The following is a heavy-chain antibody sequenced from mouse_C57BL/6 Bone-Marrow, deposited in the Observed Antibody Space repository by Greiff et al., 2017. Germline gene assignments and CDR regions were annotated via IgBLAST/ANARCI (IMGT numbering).Heavy chain of an antibody. Sequence: EVKLVESGGGLVKPGGSLKLSCAASGFTFSDYGMHWVRQAPEKGLEWVAYISSGGSTIYYADTVKGRFTISRDNAKNTLFLQMTSLRSEDTAMYYCARPIAYWGQGTLVTVSA. V-gene: IGHV5-17*01. CDR1: GFTFSDYG. CDR3: ARPIAY. J-gene: IGHJ3*01. CDR2: ISSGGSTI.